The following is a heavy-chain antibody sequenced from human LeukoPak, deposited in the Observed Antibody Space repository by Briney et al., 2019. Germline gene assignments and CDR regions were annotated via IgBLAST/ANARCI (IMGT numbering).Heavy chain of an antibody. Sequence: SETLSLTCAVYGGSFSGYYWSWIRQPPGKGLEWIGEINHSGSTNYNPSLKSRVTISVDTSKNQFSLKLSSVTAADTAVYYCARARGARYSGYDLSIGFDPWGQGTLVTVSS. J-gene: IGHJ5*02. CDR2: INHSGST. D-gene: IGHD5-12*01. V-gene: IGHV4-34*01. CDR1: GGSFSGYY. CDR3: ARARGARYSGYDLSIGFDP.